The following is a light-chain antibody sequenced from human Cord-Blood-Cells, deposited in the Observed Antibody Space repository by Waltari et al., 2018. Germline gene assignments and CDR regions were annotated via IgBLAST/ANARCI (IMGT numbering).Light chain of an antibody. J-gene: IGKJ4*01. V-gene: IGKV2-28*01. CDR1: QGLLRSNGYNY. CDR2: LGS. CDR3: MQALQTLT. Sequence: IVMSQSPLPLPVTTGEHASIYCRPSQGLLRSNGYNYLDWYLQKPGQSPQLLIYLGSNRASGVTVRFSCSGSGTDFTLKNSRGEAEDVGVYYCMQALQTLTFGGGTKVEIK.